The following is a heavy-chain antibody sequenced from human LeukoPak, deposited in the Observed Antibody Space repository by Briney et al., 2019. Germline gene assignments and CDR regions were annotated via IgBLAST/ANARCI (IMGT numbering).Heavy chain of an antibody. J-gene: IGHJ4*02. CDR3: ARTIRGY. D-gene: IGHD4/OR15-4a*01. V-gene: IGHV3-7*01. Sequence: GGSLRLSCAASGFTFSNYWMSWVRQAPGKGLEWVANIKNDGSESYYVDSVKGRFTISRDNAKNSLYLQMTSLRDEDTAVYYCARTIRGYWGQGTLVTVSS. CDR2: IKNDGSES. CDR1: GFTFSNYW.